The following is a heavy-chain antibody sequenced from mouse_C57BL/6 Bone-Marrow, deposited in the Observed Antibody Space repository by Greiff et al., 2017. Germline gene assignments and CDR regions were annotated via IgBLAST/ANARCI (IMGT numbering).Heavy chain of an antibody. D-gene: IGHD1-1*01. V-gene: IGHV14-4*01. CDR1: GFNFKDDY. CDR2: IDPENGDT. Sequence: DVQLVEPGAELVRPGASVKLSCTASGFNFKDDYMHWVKQRPEQGLEWIGWIDPENGDTDYDSKFQGKATITADTSSNTAYLQLSSLTSEDTAVYDCTHYGSSDEDFAYWGQGTTLTVSA. J-gene: IGHJ2*01. CDR3: THYGSSDEDFAY.